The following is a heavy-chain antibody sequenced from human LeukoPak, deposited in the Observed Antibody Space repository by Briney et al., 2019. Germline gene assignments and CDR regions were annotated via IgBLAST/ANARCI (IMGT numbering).Heavy chain of an antibody. Sequence: GGSLRLSCAASGFTFSSYGMHWVRQAPGKGLEWVAVISYDGSNKYYADSVKGRFTISRDNSKNTLYLQMNSLRAEDTAVYYCALSSSWYGGFFDYWGQGTLVTVSS. CDR1: GFTFSSYG. D-gene: IGHD6-13*01. CDR2: ISYDGSNK. J-gene: IGHJ4*02. CDR3: ALSSSWYGGFFDY. V-gene: IGHV3-30*03.